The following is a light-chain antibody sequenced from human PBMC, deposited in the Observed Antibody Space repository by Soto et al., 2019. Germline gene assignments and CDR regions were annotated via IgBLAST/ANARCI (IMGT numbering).Light chain of an antibody. J-gene: IGKJ4*01. CDR3: QQYGNLPFT. Sequence: DIQMTQSPSSLSASVGDRVTITCQASQDIFNYLNWYQQKPGKAPKLLIYDVSNLETGVPPRFSGSGSETDFTFTISSLQPEDTATYYCQQYGNLPFTFGGGTKVEIK. V-gene: IGKV1-33*01. CDR2: DVS. CDR1: QDIFNY.